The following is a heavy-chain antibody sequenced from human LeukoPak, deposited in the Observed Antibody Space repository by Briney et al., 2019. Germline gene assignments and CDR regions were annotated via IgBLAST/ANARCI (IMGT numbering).Heavy chain of an antibody. Sequence: SETLSLTCTVSGGSISSYYWSWIRQPAGKGLEWIGYIYYSGSTNYNPSLKSRVTISVDTSKNQFSLKLSSVTAADTAVYYCAREGGSGSYYNEEWFDPWGQGTLVTVSS. CDR1: GGSISSYY. J-gene: IGHJ5*02. CDR3: AREGGSGSYYNEEWFDP. CDR2: IYYSGST. V-gene: IGHV4-59*01. D-gene: IGHD3-10*01.